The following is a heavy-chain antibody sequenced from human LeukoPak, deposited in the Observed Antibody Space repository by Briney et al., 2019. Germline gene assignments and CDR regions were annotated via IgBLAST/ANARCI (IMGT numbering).Heavy chain of an antibody. Sequence: PGRSLRLSCAASGFTFSNYGMHWVRQAPGKGREWVALISYDGSNKYYADSVKGRFTISRDNSKNTLYLQMISLRAEDTAVYYCANYGSVSYFAYWGQGTLVTVSS. J-gene: IGHJ4*02. CDR2: ISYDGSNK. D-gene: IGHD3-10*01. V-gene: IGHV3-30*18. CDR1: GFTFSNYG. CDR3: ANYGSVSYFAY.